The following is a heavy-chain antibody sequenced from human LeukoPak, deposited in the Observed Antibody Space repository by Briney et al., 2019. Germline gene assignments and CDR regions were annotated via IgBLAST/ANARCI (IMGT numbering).Heavy chain of an antibody. J-gene: IGHJ5*02. D-gene: IGHD1-26*01. Sequence: SVKVSCKASGYTFTSYGISWVRQAPGQGLEWMGGIIPIFGTANYAQKFQGRVTITADESTSTAYMELSSLRSEDTAVYYCARGATHFLGENWFDPWGQGTLVTVSS. CDR2: IIPIFGTA. V-gene: IGHV1-69*13. CDR1: GYTFTSYG. CDR3: ARGATHFLGENWFDP.